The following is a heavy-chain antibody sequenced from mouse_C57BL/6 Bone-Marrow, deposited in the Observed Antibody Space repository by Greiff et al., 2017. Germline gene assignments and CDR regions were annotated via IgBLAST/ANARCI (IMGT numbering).Heavy chain of an antibody. CDR3: ARSYDYYDYTMDY. D-gene: IGHD2-4*01. J-gene: IGHJ4*01. CDR2: IFPGSGST. V-gene: IGHV1-75*01. CDR1: GYTFTDYY. Sequence: VQLQQSGPELVKPGASVKISCKASGYTFTDYYINWVKQRPGQGLEWIGWIFPGSGSTYYNEKFKGKATLSVDISSRTAYMELSSLTSEYSAVYYCARSYDYYDYTMDYWGQGTAVTVSS.